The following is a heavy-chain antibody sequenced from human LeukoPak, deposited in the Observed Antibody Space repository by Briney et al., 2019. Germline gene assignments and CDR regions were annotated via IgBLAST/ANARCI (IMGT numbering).Heavy chain of an antibody. V-gene: IGHV3-21*04. CDR1: GFTVSSNY. CDR3: ARVLRYCSGGNCYSGGLGYMDV. Sequence: PGGSLRLSCAASGFTVSSNYMSWVRQAPGKGLEWVSVISGSGGSTSYADSVKGRFTISRDNAKNSLFLQMNSLRAEDTAVYYCARVLRYCSGGNCYSGGLGYMDVWGKGTTVTISS. D-gene: IGHD2-15*01. J-gene: IGHJ6*03. CDR2: ISGSGGST.